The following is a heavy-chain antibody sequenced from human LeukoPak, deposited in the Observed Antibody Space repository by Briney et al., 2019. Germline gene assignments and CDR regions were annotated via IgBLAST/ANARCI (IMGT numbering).Heavy chain of an antibody. Sequence: GGSLRLSCVASGFTFSNYAMSWVRQAPGKGLEWVSAIYSGGSTNYADSVKGRFTISRDNSKNTLYLQMNSLRAEDTAVYYCARDVRSGYGMDVWGQGTTVTVSS. J-gene: IGHJ6*02. CDR2: IYSGGST. CDR1: GFTFSNYA. V-gene: IGHV3-53*01. CDR3: ARDVRSGYGMDV. D-gene: IGHD6-25*01.